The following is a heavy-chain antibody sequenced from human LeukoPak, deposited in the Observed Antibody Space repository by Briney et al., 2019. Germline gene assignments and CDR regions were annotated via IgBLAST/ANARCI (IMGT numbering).Heavy chain of an antibody. J-gene: IGHJ6*02. CDR3: ARELWRESYGMDV. V-gene: IGHV4-61*01. D-gene: IGHD2-21*01. Sequence: SETLSLTRIVSGGSVSSGTSYWSWIRQPPGKGLEWTGYIHYSGSTKYNPSLQSRLTISVDTSKNQFSLNLTSVTAADTAVYYCARELWRESYGMDVWGPGTTVAVSS. CDR1: GGSVSSGTSY. CDR2: IHYSGST.